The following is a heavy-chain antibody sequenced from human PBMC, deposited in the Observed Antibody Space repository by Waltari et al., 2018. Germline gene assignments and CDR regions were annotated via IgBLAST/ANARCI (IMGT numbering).Heavy chain of an antibody. V-gene: IGHV1-3*01. D-gene: IGHD6-13*01. Sequence: QVQLVQSGAEVKKPGASVKVSCKASGYTFTSYAMHWVRQAPGQRLEWMGWINAGNGNTKYAQKFQGRVTITRDTSASTAYMELSSLRSEDTAVYYCARELQQQLSWFDPWGQGTLVTVSS. CDR3: ARELQQQLSWFDP. CDR1: GYTFTSYA. J-gene: IGHJ5*02. CDR2: INAGNGNT.